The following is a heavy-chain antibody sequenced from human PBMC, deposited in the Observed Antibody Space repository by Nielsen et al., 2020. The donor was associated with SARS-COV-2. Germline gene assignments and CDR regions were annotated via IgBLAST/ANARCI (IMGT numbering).Heavy chain of an antibody. V-gene: IGHV4-34*01. CDR2: INHSGST. Sequence: SETLSLTCAVYGGSFSGYYWSWFRQPPGKGLKWIGEINHSGSTNYNPSLKSRVTISVDTSKNQFSLKLSSVTAADTAVYYCARGTRKQLWSRGFDYWGQGTLVTVSS. CDR3: ARGTRKQLWSRGFDY. J-gene: IGHJ4*02. D-gene: IGHD5-18*01. CDR1: GGSFSGYY.